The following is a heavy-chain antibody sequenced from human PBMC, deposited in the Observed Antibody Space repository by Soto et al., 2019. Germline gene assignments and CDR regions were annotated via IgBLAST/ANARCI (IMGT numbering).Heavy chain of an antibody. D-gene: IGHD2-2*01. CDR2: ISSSSSTI. Sequence: GGSLRLSCAASGFTFSSYSMNWVRQAPGKGLEWVSYISSSSSTIYYADSVKGRFTISRDNAKNSLYLQMNSLRAEDTAVYYCARQVGRAGRNRGSSTRRPYYFDYWGQGTLVTVSS. J-gene: IGHJ4*02. CDR3: ARQVGRAGRNRGSSTRRPYYFDY. CDR1: GFTFSSYS. V-gene: IGHV3-48*01.